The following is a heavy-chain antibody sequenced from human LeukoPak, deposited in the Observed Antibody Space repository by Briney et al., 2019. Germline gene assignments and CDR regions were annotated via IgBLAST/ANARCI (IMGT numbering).Heavy chain of an antibody. Sequence: SETLSLTCTVSGGSISSGRYYWGWIRQPPGKGLEWIGSIYYSGSTYYDPSLKSRLTISVDTPKNQFSLRLTSVTAADTAVYYCARGGSDYGMNVWGQGTMVTVSS. V-gene: IGHV4-39*01. D-gene: IGHD5-12*01. J-gene: IGHJ6*02. CDR2: IYYSGST. CDR3: ARGGSDYGMNV. CDR1: GGSISSGRYY.